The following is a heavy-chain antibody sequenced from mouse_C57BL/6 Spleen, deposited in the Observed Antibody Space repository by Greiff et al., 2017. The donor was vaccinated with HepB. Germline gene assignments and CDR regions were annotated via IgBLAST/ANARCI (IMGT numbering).Heavy chain of an antibody. J-gene: IGHJ4*01. V-gene: IGHV5-17*01. D-gene: IGHD1-1*01. CDR1: GFTFSDYG. CDR3: ARRTTPHAMDY. Sequence: DVMLVESGGGLVKPGGSLKLSCAASGFTFSDYGMHWVRQAPEKGLEWVAYISSGSSTIYYADTVKGRFTISRDNAKNTLFLQMTSLRSEDTAMYYWARRTTPHAMDYWGQGTSVTVSS. CDR2: ISSGSSTI.